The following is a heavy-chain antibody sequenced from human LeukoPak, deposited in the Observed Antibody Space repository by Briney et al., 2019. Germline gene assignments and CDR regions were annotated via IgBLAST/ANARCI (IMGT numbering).Heavy chain of an antibody. CDR1: GYSFINYG. D-gene: IGHD2-15*01. J-gene: IGHJ4*02. Sequence: GASVKVSCKTSGYSFINYGITWVRQAPGQGLEWMGGVSAYADNTNYAQKFQGMVSMTTDTSTNTASMELRSLRPDDTAVYYCARDCIGCHGFDFCGQGTLVTVSS. CDR2: VSAYADNT. CDR3: ARDCIGCHGFDF. V-gene: IGHV1-18*01.